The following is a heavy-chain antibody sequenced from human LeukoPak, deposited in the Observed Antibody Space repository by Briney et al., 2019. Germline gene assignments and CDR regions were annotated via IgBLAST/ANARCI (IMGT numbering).Heavy chain of an antibody. D-gene: IGHD3-22*01. Sequence: GRSLRLSCAASGFTFSSYAMHWVRQAPGKGLEWVAVISYDGSNKYYADSVKGRFTISRDNSKNTLYLQMNSLRAEDTAVYYCARWNYYDSSGYSYYFDYWGQGTLVTVSS. J-gene: IGHJ4*02. V-gene: IGHV3-30-3*01. CDR3: ARWNYYDSSGYSYYFDY. CDR2: ISYDGSNK. CDR1: GFTFSSYA.